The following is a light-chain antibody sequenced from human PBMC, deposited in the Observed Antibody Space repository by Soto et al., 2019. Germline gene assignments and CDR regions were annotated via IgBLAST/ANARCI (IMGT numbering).Light chain of an antibody. J-gene: IGLJ2*01. V-gene: IGLV1-47*01. CDR3: ATWDDILSGVV. Sequence: QSVLTQPPSASGTPGQRVAISWSGSSSNIGSNFVHWYQQLPGAAPKLLIYTNNQRPSGVPDRFSGSKSGPSASLAISGLRSEDEADYYCATWDDILSGVVFGGGTKLTVL. CDR2: TNN. CDR1: SSNIGSNF.